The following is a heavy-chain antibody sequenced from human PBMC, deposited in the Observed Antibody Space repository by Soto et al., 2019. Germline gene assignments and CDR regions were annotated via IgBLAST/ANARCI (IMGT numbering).Heavy chain of an antibody. CDR2: AYFSGGNT. D-gene: IGHD6-25*01. V-gene: IGHV4-39*01. CDR1: GDSMRGYHFY. Sequence: PSETLSLSCSVSGDSMRGYHFYWGWIRQAPGKGLEWIGSAYFSGGNTYYSPSLKSRVSISVDTSKNEFSLRLTSLTAADTAVYFCAYGSSSAWIDYWGQGTLVTVSS. CDR3: AYGSSSAWIDY. J-gene: IGHJ4*02.